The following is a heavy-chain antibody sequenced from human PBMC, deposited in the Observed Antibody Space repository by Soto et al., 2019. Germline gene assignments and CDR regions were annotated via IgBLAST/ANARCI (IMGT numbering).Heavy chain of an antibody. Sequence: SETLSLTCTVSGASITTSDYYWGWMLQAPGKGLEWIGTISYSGTTYYSEPLKSRVTISADPYKGHFSLTLTSVNAADTAVYYCARHAGTRLDADWPWDYWGQGTLVTVSS. V-gene: IGHV4-39*01. D-gene: IGHD1-1*01. CDR3: ARHAGTRLDADWPWDY. J-gene: IGHJ4*02. CDR2: ISYSGTT. CDR1: GASITTSDYY.